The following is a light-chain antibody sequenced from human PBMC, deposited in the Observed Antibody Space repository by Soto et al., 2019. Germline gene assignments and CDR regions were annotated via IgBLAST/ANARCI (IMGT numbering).Light chain of an antibody. J-gene: IGLJ2*01. V-gene: IGLV7-46*02. Sequence: QTVVTQEPSLTVSPGGTVTLTCGSSTGAVTSGHYPYWFQQKPGQAPRTLIYDTSNKHSWTPARFSGSLLGGKAALTLLGAQPEDEAEYHCASWDDSLNGVVFGGGTKLTVL. CDR3: ASWDDSLNGVV. CDR1: TGAVTSGHY. CDR2: DTS.